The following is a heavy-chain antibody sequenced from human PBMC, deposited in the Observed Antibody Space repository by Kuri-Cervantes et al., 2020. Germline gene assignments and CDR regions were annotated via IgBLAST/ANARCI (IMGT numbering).Heavy chain of an antibody. V-gene: IGHV1-8*01. CDR3: ARGLMFEKQMTAYDMDV. J-gene: IGHJ6*02. D-gene: IGHD3-10*02. CDR2: MNPNSGNT. CDR1: GYTFTRYA. Sequence: ASVKVSCKASGYTFTRYAINWVRQATGQGLEWMGWMNPNSGNTGYAQKFQGRVTMTRNTSISTAYMELSSLRSEDTAVYYCARGLMFEKQMTAYDMDVWGQGTTVTVSS.